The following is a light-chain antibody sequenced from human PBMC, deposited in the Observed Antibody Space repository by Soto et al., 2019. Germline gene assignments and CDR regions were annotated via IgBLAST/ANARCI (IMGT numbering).Light chain of an antibody. V-gene: IGKV1-5*03. CDR1: QTINRW. J-gene: IGKJ1*01. CDR3: KHWS. Sequence: DIQMTQSPSTLSASVGDRVTITCRASQTINRWLAWYQQKPGEVPKLLIYKASVLESGVPSRFSGSGSGTESTLNLSRLKNEAVATYHCKHWSFGQGTKVDIK. CDR2: KAS.